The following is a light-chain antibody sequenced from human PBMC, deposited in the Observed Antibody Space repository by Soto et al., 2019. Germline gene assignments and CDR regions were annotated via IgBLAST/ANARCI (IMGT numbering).Light chain of an antibody. V-gene: IGLV2-14*01. Sequence: QSALTQPASVSASPGQSITISCAGTSNDIGAYQYVSWYQHRPGKAPRLIIYDVTDRPSGVSSRFSGSKYDNSASLTISGLQTDDEADYYCSSFTTSLTVIFGGGTKLTGL. J-gene: IGLJ2*01. CDR2: DVT. CDR3: SSFTTSLTVI. CDR1: SNDIGAYQY.